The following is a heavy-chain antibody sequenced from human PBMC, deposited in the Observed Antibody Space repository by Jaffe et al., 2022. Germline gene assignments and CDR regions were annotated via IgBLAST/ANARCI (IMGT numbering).Heavy chain of an antibody. CDR1: GFTFSSYG. D-gene: IGHD3-9*01. CDR3: AKPGPVLRYFDWLDAFDI. CDR2: IRYDGSNK. Sequence: QVQLVESGGGVVQPGGSLRLSCAASGFTFSSYGMHWVRQAPGKGLEWVAFIRYDGSNKYYADSVKGRFTISRDNSKNTLYLQMNSLRAEDTAVYYCAKPGPVLRYFDWLDAFDIWGQGTMVTVSS. V-gene: IGHV3-30*02. J-gene: IGHJ3*02.